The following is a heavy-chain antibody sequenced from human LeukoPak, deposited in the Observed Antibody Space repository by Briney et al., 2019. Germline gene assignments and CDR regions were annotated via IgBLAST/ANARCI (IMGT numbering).Heavy chain of an antibody. CDR2: IYYSGST. CDR1: GGSISSGDYY. Sequence: SETLSLTCTVSGGSISSGDYYWSWIRQPPGKGQEWIGYIYYSGSTYYNPSLKSRVTISVDTSKNQFSLKLSSVTAADTAVYYCARDTVTTFGYYYGMDVWGQGTTVTVSS. CDR3: ARDTVTTFGYYYGMDV. D-gene: IGHD4-17*01. V-gene: IGHV4-30-4*01. J-gene: IGHJ6*02.